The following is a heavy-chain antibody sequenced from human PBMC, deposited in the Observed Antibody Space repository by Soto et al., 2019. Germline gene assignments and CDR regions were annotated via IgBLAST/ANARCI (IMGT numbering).Heavy chain of an antibody. CDR2: IDNSSSRI. V-gene: IGHV3-48*02. CDR1: GLTFSIYS. Sequence: GGSLRLSCAASGLTFSIYSMNWVRQAPGKGLEWFSYIDNSSSRIFYADSVKGRFTISRDNAKNSVYLQMNSLRDEDTAVYYCASDSSAFDHWGQGALVTVSS. CDR3: ASDSSAFDH. D-gene: IGHD3-10*01. J-gene: IGHJ4*02.